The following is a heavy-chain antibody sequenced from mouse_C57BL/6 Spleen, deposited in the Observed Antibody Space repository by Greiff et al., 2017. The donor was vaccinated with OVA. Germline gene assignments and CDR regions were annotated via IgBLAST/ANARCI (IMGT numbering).Heavy chain of an antibody. V-gene: IGHV1-81*01. J-gene: IGHJ3*01. CDR2: IYPRSGNT. D-gene: IGHD1-1*01. CDR3: ASGGLLRSPFAY. Sequence: VQLQQSGAELARPGASVKLSCKASGYTFTSYGISWVKQRTGQGLEWIGEIYPRSGNTYYNEKFKGKATLTADKSSSTAYMELRSLTSEDSAVYFCASGGLLRSPFAYWGQGTLVTVSA. CDR1: GYTFTSYG.